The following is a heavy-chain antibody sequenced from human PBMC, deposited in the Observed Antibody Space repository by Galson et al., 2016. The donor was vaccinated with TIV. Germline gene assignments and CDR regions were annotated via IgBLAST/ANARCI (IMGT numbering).Heavy chain of an antibody. CDR1: GFTFDAYD. J-gene: IGHJ6*02. CDR2: ISGSGYRT. V-gene: IGHV3-23*01. D-gene: IGHD2/OR15-2a*01. CDR3: AKGNSNHDREYLYFYYGMDV. Sequence: SLRLSCAASGFTFDAYDMNWVRQAPGKGLEWAAGISGSGYRTFYADSVKGRFTISRENSKNTLYLQMNSLRAEDTAVYYCAKGNSNHDREYLYFYYGMDVWGQGTTVTVSS.